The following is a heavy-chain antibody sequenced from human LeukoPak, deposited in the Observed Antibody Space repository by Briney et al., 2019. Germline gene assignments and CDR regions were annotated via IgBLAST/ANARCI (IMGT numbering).Heavy chain of an antibody. J-gene: IGHJ4*02. CDR1: GFTFSSYA. Sequence: PGGSLRLSCAASGFTFSSYAMSWVRQAPGKGLEWVSAISGSGGSTYYADSVKGRFTISRDNSKNTLYLQMNSLRAEDTAVYYCAKDRLRYFDWLPFDYWGRGTLVTVSS. CDR3: AKDRLRYFDWLPFDY. V-gene: IGHV3-23*01. D-gene: IGHD3-9*01. CDR2: ISGSGGST.